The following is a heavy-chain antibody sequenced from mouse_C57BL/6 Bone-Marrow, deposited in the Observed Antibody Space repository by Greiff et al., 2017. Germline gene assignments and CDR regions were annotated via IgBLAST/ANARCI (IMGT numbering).Heavy chain of an antibody. D-gene: IGHD2-1*01. CDR2: IYPGSGST. J-gene: IGHJ1*03. Sequence: PGQGLEWIGDIYPGSGSTNYNEKFKSKATLTVDTSSSTAYMQLSSLTSEDSAVYYCARDYYGNFWYFDVWGTGTTVTVSS. CDR3: ARDYYGNFWYFDV. V-gene: IGHV1-55*01.